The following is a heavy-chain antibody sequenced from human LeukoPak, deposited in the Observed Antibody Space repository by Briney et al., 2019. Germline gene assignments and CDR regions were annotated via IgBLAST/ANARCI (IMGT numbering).Heavy chain of an antibody. D-gene: IGHD3-16*02. CDR1: GFTLSSYG. CDR3: AKDGVITFGGVIDHDAFDI. J-gene: IGHJ3*02. CDR2: ISYDGSNK. Sequence: GGSLRLSCAASGFTLSSYGMHWVRQAPGKGLEWVAVISYDGSNKYYADSVKGRFTISRDNSKNTLYLQMNSLRAEDTAVYYCAKDGVITFGGVIDHDAFDIWGQGTMVTVSS. V-gene: IGHV3-30*18.